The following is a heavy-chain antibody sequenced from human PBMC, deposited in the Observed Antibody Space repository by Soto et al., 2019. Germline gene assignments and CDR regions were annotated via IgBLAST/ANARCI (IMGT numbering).Heavy chain of an antibody. J-gene: IGHJ6*02. CDR3: ASRIAVAGTPDDYYYYGMDV. CDR1: GGSISSGGYY. Sequence: QVQLQESGPGLVKPSQTLSLTCTVSGGSISSGGYYWSWIRQHPGKGLEWIGYIYYSGSTYYNPSLKSRVTLSVDTSKNQFSLKLSSVTAADTAVYYCASRIAVAGTPDDYYYYGMDVWGQGTTVTVSS. CDR2: IYYSGST. D-gene: IGHD6-19*01. V-gene: IGHV4-31*03.